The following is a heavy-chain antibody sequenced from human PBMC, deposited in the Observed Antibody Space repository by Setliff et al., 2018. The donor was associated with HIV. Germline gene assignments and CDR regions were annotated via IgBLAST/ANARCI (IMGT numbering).Heavy chain of an antibody. Sequence: LSLTCSVSGDSISSGSYFWGWIRQTPGKGLEWIGEINHSGSTNYNPSLMGRVTISVDTSKNQFSLKLSSVTAADTAVYYCSRVRLRGYSYGSWDYWGQGTLVTVSS. CDR1: GDSISSGSYF. CDR2: INHSGST. J-gene: IGHJ4*02. D-gene: IGHD5-18*01. V-gene: IGHV4-39*07. CDR3: SRVRLRGYSYGSWDY.